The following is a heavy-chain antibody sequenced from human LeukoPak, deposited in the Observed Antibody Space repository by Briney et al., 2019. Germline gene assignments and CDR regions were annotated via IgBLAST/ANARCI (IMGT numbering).Heavy chain of an antibody. CDR2: IYYSGST. D-gene: IGHD3/OR15-3a*01. V-gene: IGHV4-59*07. CDR3: GRSHSVWTSFDY. J-gene: IGHJ4*02. Sequence: SDPLTLICTVSGRPISSYHWRWLRQPPGKGLEWIGYIYYSGSTKYHPSLKGRVPISEDTSKNHFSLKLSSVNGRDAVGFFCGRSHSVWTSFDYWGEGALLSVSS. CDR1: GRPISSYH.